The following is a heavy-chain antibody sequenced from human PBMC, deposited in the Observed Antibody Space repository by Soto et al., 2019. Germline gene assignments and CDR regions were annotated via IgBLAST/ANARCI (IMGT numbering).Heavy chain of an antibody. CDR2: IYHSGST. CDR1: NGSISSAIYY. V-gene: IGHV4-39*01. Sequence: QLQLQESGPGLVKPSETLSLTCTVSNGSISSAIYYWGWIRQPPGKGLEWIGSIYHSGSTYYNPSLQGRLTISVDTSKNQVSLKLSSVTAADTAVYFCAGRSSLASVQVYFGEISNYNWFDPWGQGTLVTVSS. CDR3: AGRSSLASVQVYFGEISNYNWFDP. J-gene: IGHJ5*02. D-gene: IGHD3-10*01.